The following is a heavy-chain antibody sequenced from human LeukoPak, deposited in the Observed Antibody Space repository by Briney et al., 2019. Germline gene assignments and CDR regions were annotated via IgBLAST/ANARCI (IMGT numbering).Heavy chain of an antibody. V-gene: IGHV1-8*02. CDR3: ARGLYCSGGSCYLDWFDP. J-gene: IGHJ5*02. Sequence: ASVKVSCKASGYTFTTYDINWVRQPTGQGLEWLGWMNPNTGNTGCAQKFQGRVTMTRNTSISTAYMELSSLRSEDTAVYYCARGLYCSGGSCYLDWFDPWGQGTLVTVSS. CDR1: GYTFTTYD. CDR2: MNPNTGNT. D-gene: IGHD2-15*01.